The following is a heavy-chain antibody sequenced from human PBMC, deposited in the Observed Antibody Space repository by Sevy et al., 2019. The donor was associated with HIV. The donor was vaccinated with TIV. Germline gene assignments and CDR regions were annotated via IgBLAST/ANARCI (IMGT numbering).Heavy chain of an antibody. Sequence: GGSLRLSCAASGFTFSNAWMSWVRQAPGKGLEWVGRIKSKTDGGTTDYAAPVKGRFTISRDDSKNTLYLQMNSLKTEDTAVYYCTTPYYDYVWASYRTYYFDYWGQGTLVTVSS. J-gene: IGHJ4*02. CDR3: TTPYYDYVWASYRTYYFDY. CDR2: IKSKTDGGTT. V-gene: IGHV3-15*01. CDR1: GFTFSNAW. D-gene: IGHD3-16*02.